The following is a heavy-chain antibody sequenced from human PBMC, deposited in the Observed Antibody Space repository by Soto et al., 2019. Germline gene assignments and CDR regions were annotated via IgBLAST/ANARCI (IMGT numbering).Heavy chain of an antibody. D-gene: IGHD3-10*01. CDR3: VRDGENYDFDY. V-gene: IGHV3-74*01. CDR2: IHSGGSA. CDR1: GFTFSGYW. J-gene: IGHJ4*02. Sequence: LXLSVASAGFTFSGYWMHWVRQAPGKGLMWVSRIHSGGSASYADSVKGRFTISRDNVKNTLYLQMNSLRAEDTAVYYCVRDGENYDFDYWGQGTLVTVYS.